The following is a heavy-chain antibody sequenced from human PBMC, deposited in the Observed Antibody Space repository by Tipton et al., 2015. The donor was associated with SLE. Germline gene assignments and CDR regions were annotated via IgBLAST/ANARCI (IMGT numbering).Heavy chain of an antibody. D-gene: IGHD5-12*01. CDR3: AKDHGYGYYYNMEV. CDR1: GFTFSSHW. J-gene: IGHJ6*03. CDR2: MTGIGDKI. Sequence: SLRLSCAASGFTFSSHWMHWVRQAPGKGLEWVSAMTGIGDKIYYGDSVKGRFTVSRDIPKNTLYLQMNSLRDEDTAVYYCAKDHGYGYYYNMEVWGKGTTVIVSS. V-gene: IGHV3-23*01.